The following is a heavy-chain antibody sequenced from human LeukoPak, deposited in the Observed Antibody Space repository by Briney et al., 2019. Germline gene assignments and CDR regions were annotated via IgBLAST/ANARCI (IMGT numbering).Heavy chain of an antibody. Sequence: ASVKVSCKASGGTFSSYAISWVRQAPGQGLEWMGGIIPIFGTANYAQKFQGRVTITADESASTAYMELSRLASEDTAVYYCARDSSDIRGLIAHWGQGILVTVSS. CDR2: IIPIFGTA. CDR1: GGTFSSYA. CDR3: ARDSSDIRGLIAH. D-gene: IGHD3-10*01. V-gene: IGHV1-69*13. J-gene: IGHJ1*01.